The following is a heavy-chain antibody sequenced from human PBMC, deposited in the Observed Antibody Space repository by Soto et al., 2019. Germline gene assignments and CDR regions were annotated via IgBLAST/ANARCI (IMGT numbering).Heavy chain of an antibody. Sequence: GESLKISCKGSGYSFNSYWISWVRQMPGKGLEWMGRIDPSDSYTNYSPSFQGHVTISADKSISTAYLQWSSLKASDTAMYYCARHLADSSSWYSYYYGMDVWGQGTTVTVS. CDR3: ARHLADSSSWYSYYYGMDV. CDR1: GYSFNSYW. CDR2: IDPSDSYT. V-gene: IGHV5-10-1*01. D-gene: IGHD6-13*01. J-gene: IGHJ6*02.